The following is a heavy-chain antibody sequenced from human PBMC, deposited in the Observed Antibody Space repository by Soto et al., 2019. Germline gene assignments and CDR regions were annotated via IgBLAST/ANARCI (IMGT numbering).Heavy chain of an antibody. CDR1: GFTFDDNA. J-gene: IGHJ4*02. V-gene: IGHV3-9*01. CDR2: INWKSDI. CDR3: EISHDRGGSTRFIY. Sequence: GGSLRLSGAVCGFTFDDNAMHWGRQAPEKGMEWVSGINWKSDIGYGDSVKGRCTISRENDENWRYLKRNSQRAEEEALSDGEISHDRGGSTRFIYWGQGTQVTASS. D-gene: IGHD3-16*01.